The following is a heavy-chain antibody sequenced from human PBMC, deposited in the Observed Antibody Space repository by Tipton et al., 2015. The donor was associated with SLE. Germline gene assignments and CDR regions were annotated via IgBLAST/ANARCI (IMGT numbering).Heavy chain of an antibody. D-gene: IGHD1-26*01. V-gene: IGHV4-61*02. Sequence: TLSLTCTVSGGSISSGGYYWSWIRQPAGKGLEWIGRIYTSGSTNYNPSLKSRVTISVDTSKNQFSLKLSSVTAADTAVYYCARDHSGSVGTYFDYWGQGTLVTVSS. CDR2: IYTSGST. CDR3: ARDHSGSVGTYFDY. J-gene: IGHJ4*02. CDR1: GGSISSGGYY.